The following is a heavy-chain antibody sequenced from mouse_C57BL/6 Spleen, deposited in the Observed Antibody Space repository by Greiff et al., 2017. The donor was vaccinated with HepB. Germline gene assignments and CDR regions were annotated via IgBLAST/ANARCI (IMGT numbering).Heavy chain of an antibody. Sequence: EVQLVESGEGLVKPGGSLKLSCAASGFTFSSYAMSWVRQTPEKRLEWVAYISSGGDYIYYADTVKGRFTISRDNARNTLYLQMSSLKSEDTAMYYCTRDSRYDYDDYFDYWGQGTTLTVSS. D-gene: IGHD2-4*01. CDR1: GFTFSSYA. CDR3: TRDSRYDYDDYFDY. V-gene: IGHV5-9-1*02. J-gene: IGHJ2*01. CDR2: ISSGGDYI.